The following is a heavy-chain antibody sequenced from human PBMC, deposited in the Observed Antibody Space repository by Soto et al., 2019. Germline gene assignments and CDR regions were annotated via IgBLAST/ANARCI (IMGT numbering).Heavy chain of an antibody. CDR2: IYYSGST. Sequence: SETLSLTCTVSGGSLSSGGYYWSWIRQHPGKGLEWIGYIYYSGSTYYNPSLKSRVTISVDTSKNQFSLKLSSVTAADTAVYYCARADYYDRKMGGYWFYPWGQGTLVTVSS. J-gene: IGHJ5*02. V-gene: IGHV4-31*03. D-gene: IGHD3-22*01. CDR1: GGSLSSGGYY. CDR3: ARADYYDRKMGGYWFYP.